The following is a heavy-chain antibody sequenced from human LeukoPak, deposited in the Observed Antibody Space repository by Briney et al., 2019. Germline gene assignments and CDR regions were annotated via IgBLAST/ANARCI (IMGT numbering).Heavy chain of an antibody. J-gene: IGHJ5*02. D-gene: IGHD2-2*01. CDR1: GFTFRSYW. CDR3: ARIEYHPARGFDR. CDR2: IKQDGSEK. V-gene: IGHV3-7*01. Sequence: TGGSLRLSCASSGFTFRSYWMSWVRQAPGKGLEWVANIKQDGSEKYYVDSVKGRFTISRDNAKNSLYLQMNSLRAEDTAVYYCARIEYHPARGFDRWGQGTLVTVSS.